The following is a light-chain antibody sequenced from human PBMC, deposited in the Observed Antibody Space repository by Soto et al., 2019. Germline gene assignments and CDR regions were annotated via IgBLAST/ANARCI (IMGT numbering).Light chain of an antibody. V-gene: IGLV2-14*01. CDR1: SSDVGDYNY. CDR3: SSYTSSNYV. CDR2: EVS. Sequence: QSALTQPASVSGSPGQSITISCTGTSSDVGDYNYVSWYQQHPGKAPKLMIYEVSNRPSGVSNRVSGSKSGNTASLTISGRQAEDEADDYCSSYTSSNYVFGTGTKLTVL. J-gene: IGLJ1*01.